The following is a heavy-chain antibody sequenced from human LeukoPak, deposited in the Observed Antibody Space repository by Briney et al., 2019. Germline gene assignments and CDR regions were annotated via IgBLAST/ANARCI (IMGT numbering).Heavy chain of an antibody. Sequence: PGGTLRLSCAASGFTFSSYGMSWVRQAPGKGLEWVSGISGSGDHTYYADSVRGRFTISRDTSKNTLYLQMSSLRAEDTAIYYCAKDAKRVTMIVVVARPRFFDYWGQGTLVTVSS. CDR1: GFTFSSYG. D-gene: IGHD3-22*01. V-gene: IGHV3-23*01. CDR3: AKDAKRVTMIVVVARPRFFDY. CDR2: ISGSGDHT. J-gene: IGHJ4*02.